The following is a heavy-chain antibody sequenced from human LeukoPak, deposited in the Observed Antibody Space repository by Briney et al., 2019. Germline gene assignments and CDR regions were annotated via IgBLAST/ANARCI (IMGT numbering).Heavy chain of an antibody. J-gene: IGHJ4*02. V-gene: IGHV3-13*01. CDR3: ARKSPSGQTDN. CDR1: GFTFSNYD. Sequence: PGGSLRLSCAASGFTFSNYDMHWVRQVTGKGLEWVSAIGTAGDTYYPGSVKGRFTISRENAKNSLYLQMNSLRAGDTAVYYCARKSPSGQTDNWGQGTLVTVSS. D-gene: IGHD6-19*01. CDR2: IGTAGDT.